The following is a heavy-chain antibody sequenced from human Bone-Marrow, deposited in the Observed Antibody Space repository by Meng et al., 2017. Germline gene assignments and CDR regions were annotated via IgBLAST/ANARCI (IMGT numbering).Heavy chain of an antibody. Sequence: LRLSCTVSGGSISSGGYYWSWIRQHPGKGLEWIGYIYYSGSTYYNPSLKSRVTISVDTSKNQFSLKLSSVTAADTAVYYCAREQLPPAALNDAFDIWGQGTMVTGS. J-gene: IGHJ3*02. V-gene: IGHV4-31*03. D-gene: IGHD1-7*01. CDR2: IYYSGST. CDR1: GGSISSGGYY. CDR3: AREQLPPAALNDAFDI.